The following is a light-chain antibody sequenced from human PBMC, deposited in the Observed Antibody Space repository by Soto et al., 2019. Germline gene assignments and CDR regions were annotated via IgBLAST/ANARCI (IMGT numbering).Light chain of an antibody. Sequence: DIQMTQSPSSLSASVADRVTITCRASQSIRRSLNWYQQKPGKAPKLLIYAASSLQSGVPSSFSGSGYGTDFTLTITSLQSEDFAIYYCQKSYSSPRKFGQGTKVDIK. J-gene: IGKJ1*01. V-gene: IGKV1-39*01. CDR2: AAS. CDR1: QSIRRS. CDR3: QKSYSSPRK.